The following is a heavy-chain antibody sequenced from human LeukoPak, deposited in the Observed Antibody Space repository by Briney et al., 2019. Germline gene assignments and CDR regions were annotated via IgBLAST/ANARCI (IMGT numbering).Heavy chain of an antibody. CDR1: GGSFSGYC. J-gene: IGHJ6*02. CDR3: ASTRYFDWLRPLYYYYGMDV. D-gene: IGHD3-9*01. CDR2: INHSGST. Sequence: SETLSLTCAVYGGSFSGYCWSWIRQPPGKGLEWIGEINHSGSTNYNPSLKSRVTISVDTSKNQFSLKLSSVTAADTAVYYCASTRYFDWLRPLYYYYGMDVWGQGTTVTVSS. V-gene: IGHV4-34*01.